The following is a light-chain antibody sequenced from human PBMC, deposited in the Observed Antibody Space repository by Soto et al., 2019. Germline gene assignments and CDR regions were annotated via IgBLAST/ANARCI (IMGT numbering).Light chain of an antibody. Sequence: EIVLTQSPGTLSLSPGERATLSCRASQSVSSSYLAWYQQKPGQAPRLPIYGASSRATGIPDRFSGSGSGTDFTLTISRLEPEDFAVYYCQQYGSSPEVTFGPGTKVDIK. V-gene: IGKV3-20*01. CDR2: GAS. CDR3: QQYGSSPEVT. CDR1: QSVSSSY. J-gene: IGKJ3*01.